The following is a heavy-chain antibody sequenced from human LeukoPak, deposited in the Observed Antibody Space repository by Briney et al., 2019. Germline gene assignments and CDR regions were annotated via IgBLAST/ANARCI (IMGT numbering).Heavy chain of an antibody. J-gene: IGHJ3*02. D-gene: IGHD1-1*01. CDR3: AKLIQLERSVDAFDI. CDR2: IRYDGSNK. V-gene: IGHV3-30*02. CDR1: GFTFSSYG. Sequence: PGGSLRLSCVASGFTFSSYGMHWVRQAPGKGLEWVAFIRYDGSNKYYADSVKGRFTISRDNSKNTLYLQMNSLRAEDTAVYYCAKLIQLERSVDAFDIWGQGTMVTVSS.